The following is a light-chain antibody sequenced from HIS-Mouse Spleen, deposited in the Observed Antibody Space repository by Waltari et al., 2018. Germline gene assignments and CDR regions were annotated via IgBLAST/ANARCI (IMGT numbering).Light chain of an antibody. CDR2: DDR. CDR3: QVWDSSSDHWV. CDR1: NTGSKS. V-gene: IGLV3-21*03. Sequence: SYVLTQPPSVSVAPGKTARITCGGNNTGSKSVHWYQQKPGQAPVLVVYDDRDRPSGIPERFSGSNSGNTATLTISRVEAGDEADYYCQVWDSSSDHWVFGGGTKLTVL. J-gene: IGLJ3*02.